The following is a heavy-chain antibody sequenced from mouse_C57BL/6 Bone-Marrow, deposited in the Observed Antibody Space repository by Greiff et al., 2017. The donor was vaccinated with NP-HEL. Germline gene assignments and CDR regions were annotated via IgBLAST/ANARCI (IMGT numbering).Heavy chain of an antibody. J-gene: IGHJ1*03. D-gene: IGHD1-1*01. V-gene: IGHV1-19*01. CDR2: INPYNGGT. Sequence: VQLQQSGPVLVKPGASVKMSCKASGYTFTDYYMNWVKQSHGKSLEWIGVINPYNGGTSYNQKFKGKATLTVDKSSSTAYMELNSLTSEDSAVYYCARGTTVSYWYFDVWGTGTTVTVSS. CDR3: ARGTTVSYWYFDV. CDR1: GYTFTDYY.